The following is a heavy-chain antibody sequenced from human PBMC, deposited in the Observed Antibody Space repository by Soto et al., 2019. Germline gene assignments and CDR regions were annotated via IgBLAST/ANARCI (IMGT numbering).Heavy chain of an antibody. J-gene: IGHJ5*02. CDR3: ARFLRGYYGSGSYYRGAILLRNWFDP. CDR2: IYYSGST. CDR1: GGSISSSSYY. D-gene: IGHD3-10*01. Sequence: SETLSLTCTVSGGSISSSSYYWGWIRQPPGKGLEWIGSIYYSGSTNYNPSLKSRVTISVDTSKNQFSLKLSSVTAADTAVYYCARFLRGYYGSGSYYRGAILLRNWFDPWGQGTLVTVSS. V-gene: IGHV4-39*07.